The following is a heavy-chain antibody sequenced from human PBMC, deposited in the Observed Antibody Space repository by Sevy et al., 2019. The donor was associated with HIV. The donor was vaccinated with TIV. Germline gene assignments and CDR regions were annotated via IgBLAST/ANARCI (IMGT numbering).Heavy chain of an antibody. CDR2: IYNSVST. CDR1: GGSISRYY. J-gene: IGHJ4*02. Sequence: SETLSLTCTVSGGSISRYYWSWIRQPPGKGLEWIGYIYNSVSTNYNPSLKSQVTISVDTSKNQISLKVTSVTAADTAVYYCARTNWANDLDYWGQGTLVTVSS. V-gene: IGHV4-59*08. D-gene: IGHD1-1*01. CDR3: ARTNWANDLDY.